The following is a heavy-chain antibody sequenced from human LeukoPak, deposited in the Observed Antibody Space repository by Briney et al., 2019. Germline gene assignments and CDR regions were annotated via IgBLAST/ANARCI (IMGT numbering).Heavy chain of an antibody. CDR2: IKRKTDGGAT. Sequence: GGSLRLSCAASGFTFTDAWMRWVRQAPGKGLEWVGRIKRKTDGGATDYAAPVEGRFSISGDDSKNTLYLQMNSLKSEDTGVYYCITVGKLRYWGQGTLVTVSS. V-gene: IGHV3-15*01. CDR1: GFTFTDAW. D-gene: IGHD2-21*01. J-gene: IGHJ4*02. CDR3: ITVGKLRY.